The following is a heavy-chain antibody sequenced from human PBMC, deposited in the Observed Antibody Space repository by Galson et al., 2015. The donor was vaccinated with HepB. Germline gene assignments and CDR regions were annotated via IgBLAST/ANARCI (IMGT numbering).Heavy chain of an antibody. CDR2: INAGNGNT. J-gene: IGHJ3*02. V-gene: IGHV1-3*01. D-gene: IGHD3-16*02. Sequence: SVKVSCKASGYTFTSYAMHWVRQAPGQRLEWMGWINAGNGNTKYSQKFQGRVTITRDTSASTAYMELSSLRSEDTAVYYCARGITFGGVITGGPYDAFDIWGQGTMVTVSS. CDR1: GYTFTSYA. CDR3: ARGITFGGVITGGPYDAFDI.